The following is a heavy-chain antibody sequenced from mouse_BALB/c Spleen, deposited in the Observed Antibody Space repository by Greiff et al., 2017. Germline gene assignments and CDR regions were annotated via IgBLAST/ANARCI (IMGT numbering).Heavy chain of an antibody. CDR1: GFTFSDYY. V-gene: IGHV5-4*02. J-gene: IGHJ3*01. D-gene: IGHD2-1*01. CDR3: ARDYGNQAWFAY. Sequence: DVKLVESGGGLVKPGGSLKLTCAASGFTFSDYYMYWVRQTPEKRLEWVATISDGGSYTYYPDSVKGRFTISRDNAKNNLYLQMSSLKSEDTAMYYCARDYGNQAWFAYWGQGTLVTVSA. CDR2: ISDGGSYT.